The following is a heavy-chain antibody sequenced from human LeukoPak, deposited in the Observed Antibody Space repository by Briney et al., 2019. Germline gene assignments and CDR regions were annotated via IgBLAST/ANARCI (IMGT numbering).Heavy chain of an antibody. V-gene: IGHV1-8*01. CDR1: GYTFTSYD. D-gene: IGHD2-15*01. CDR3: ARGNGSDCSGGSCYLYFWFDP. CDR2: MNPNSGNT. Sequence: GASVKVSCKASGYTFTSYDINWVRQATGQGLEWMGWMNPNSGNTGYAQKFQGRVTMTRNTSISTAYMELSSLRSEDTAVYYCARGNGSDCSGGSCYLYFWFDPWGQGTLVTVSS. J-gene: IGHJ5*02.